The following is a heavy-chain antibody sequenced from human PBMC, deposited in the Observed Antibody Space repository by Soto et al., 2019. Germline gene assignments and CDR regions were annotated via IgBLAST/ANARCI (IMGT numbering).Heavy chain of an antibody. Sequence: LSETLSLTCTVSGGSISTYYWSWIRQPPGKGLEWIGYIYYSGSTNYNPSLKSRVTISLDTSKNQFSLKLSSVTAADTAVYYCARDRLANWFDPWGQGTRVTVSS. CDR3: ARDRLANWFDP. D-gene: IGHD3-9*01. J-gene: IGHJ5*02. CDR1: GGSISTYY. V-gene: IGHV4-59*01. CDR2: IYYSGST.